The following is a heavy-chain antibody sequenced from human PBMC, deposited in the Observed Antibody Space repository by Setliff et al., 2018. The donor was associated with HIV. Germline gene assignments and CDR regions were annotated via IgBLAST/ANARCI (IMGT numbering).Heavy chain of an antibody. CDR2: ISQSGST. CDR1: GVSINRTDHY. J-gene: IGHJ5*02. V-gene: IGHV4-39*01. CDR3: ARVPVPGANWFDP. Sequence: SETLSLTCSVSGVSINRTDHYWGWIRQSPGKSLEWIGSISQSGSTYYNPSLKSRITISVDRSKNLFSLKLISVTAADQGVYYCARVPVPGANWFDPWGLGTLVTVSS.